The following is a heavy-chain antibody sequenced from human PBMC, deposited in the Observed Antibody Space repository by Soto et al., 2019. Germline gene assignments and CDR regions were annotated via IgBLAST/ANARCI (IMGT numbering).Heavy chain of an antibody. CDR3: AKDRRDGEYNSVYDF. CDR1: GFTLSDYG. CDR2: ISHDGTTK. Sequence: QVQLVESGGGVVQPGRSLRLSCAASGFTLSDYGKHWVRQAPGKGLEWVAMISHDGTTKYWADSEKGRFTISRDNSKNALYLQMNSLRAEDTAVYYCAKDRRDGEYNSVYDFWGQGAVVTVSS. J-gene: IGHJ4*02. D-gene: IGHD1-1*01. V-gene: IGHV3-30*18.